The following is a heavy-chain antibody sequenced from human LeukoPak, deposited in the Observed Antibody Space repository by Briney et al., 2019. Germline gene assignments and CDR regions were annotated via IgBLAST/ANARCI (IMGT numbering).Heavy chain of an antibody. V-gene: IGHV3-11*06. D-gene: IGHD6-6*01. CDR3: ARAAHPAYYYYGMDV. J-gene: IGHJ6*02. Sequence: GGSLRLSCAASGFXFSDYYISWIRQAPGKGLEWVSYISSSSSYTNYADSVKGRFTISGDNAKNSLYLQMNSLRAEDTAVYYCARAAHPAYYYYGMDVWGQGTTVTVSS. CDR2: ISSSSSYT. CDR1: GFXFSDYY.